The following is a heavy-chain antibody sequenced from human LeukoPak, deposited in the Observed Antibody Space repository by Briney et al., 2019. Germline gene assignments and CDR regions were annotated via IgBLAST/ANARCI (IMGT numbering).Heavy chain of an antibody. D-gene: IGHD3-16*01. CDR2: IYPDDSDT. CDR1: GYSFTNYW. Sequence: GESLKISCKGPGYSFTNYWIAWVRQMPGKGLEWMGIIYPDDSDTRYSPSFQGRVTISADKSISTAYLQWSSLKASDTAMYYCARIWLRAFDIWGQGTMVTVSS. CDR3: ARIWLRAFDI. J-gene: IGHJ3*02. V-gene: IGHV5-51*01.